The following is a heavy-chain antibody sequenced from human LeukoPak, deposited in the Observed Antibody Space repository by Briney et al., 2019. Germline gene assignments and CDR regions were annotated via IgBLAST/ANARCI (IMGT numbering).Heavy chain of an antibody. Sequence: ASVKVSYKASGYTFSSYAISWVRQAPGQGLEWMGRIIPILGIANYAQKFQGRVTITADKSTSTAYMELSSLRSEDTAVYYCARGSTAMEDFDYWGQGTLVTVSS. V-gene: IGHV1-69*04. CDR2: IIPILGIA. D-gene: IGHD5-18*01. CDR1: GYTFSSYA. J-gene: IGHJ4*02. CDR3: ARGSTAMEDFDY.